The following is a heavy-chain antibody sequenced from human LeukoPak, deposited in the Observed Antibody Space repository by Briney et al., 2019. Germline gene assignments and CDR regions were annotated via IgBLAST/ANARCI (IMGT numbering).Heavy chain of an antibody. V-gene: IGHV3-20*04. CDR3: ARDSEQWLVTPHFDY. CDR1: GFTFDDYG. Sequence: GGSLRLSCAASGFTFDDYGMSWVRQAPGKGLEWVSGINWNGGSTGYADSVKGRFTISRDNAKNSLYLQMNSLRAEDTAVYYCARDSEQWLVTPHFDYWGQGTLVTVSS. CDR2: INWNGGST. D-gene: IGHD6-19*01. J-gene: IGHJ4*02.